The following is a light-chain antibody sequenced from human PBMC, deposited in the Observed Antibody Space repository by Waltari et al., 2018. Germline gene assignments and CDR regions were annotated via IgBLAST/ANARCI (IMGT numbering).Light chain of an antibody. CDR3: LQYNRYPWT. CDR2: RAS. Sequence: DIQMTQSPSTLSASVGDRIIITCRASQSISTWLAWYQQKPGRAPKLLIHRASSLQSGVPSRFRGSGSGAEFTLTITSLQPGDFATFYCLQYNRYPWTFGQGTNV. V-gene: IGKV1-5*03. CDR1: QSISTW. J-gene: IGKJ1*01.